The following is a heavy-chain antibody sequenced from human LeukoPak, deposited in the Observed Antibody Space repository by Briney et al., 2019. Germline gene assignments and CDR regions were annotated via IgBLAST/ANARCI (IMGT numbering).Heavy chain of an antibody. CDR3: ARGKLGYYYYHMDA. CDR1: GGTLIGYA. Sequence: GASVKVSCKASGGTLIGYAISWVRQAPGQGLEWMGGIIPIYGTPHSAQKFQGRVTITTDESTSTAFMDLSSLRSEDTAVYYCARGKLGYYYYHMDAWGKGTTVTVSS. V-gene: IGHV1-69*05. J-gene: IGHJ6*03. D-gene: IGHD3-3*02. CDR2: IIPIYGTP.